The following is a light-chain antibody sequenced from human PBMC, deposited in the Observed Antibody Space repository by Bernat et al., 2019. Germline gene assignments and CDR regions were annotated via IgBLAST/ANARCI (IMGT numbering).Light chain of an antibody. CDR3: MKGTHWPWT. V-gene: IGKV2-30*01. J-gene: IGKJ1*01. CDR2: KVS. CDR1: QSLVYSDGNTY. Sequence: DVVMTQSPLSLPVTLGQPASISCRSSQSLVYSDGNTYLNWFQQRPGQSPRRLIYKVSNRDSGVPDIFSGSGSGTDFTLKISRVEAEDVGVYYCMKGTHWPWTFGQGTKVDIK.